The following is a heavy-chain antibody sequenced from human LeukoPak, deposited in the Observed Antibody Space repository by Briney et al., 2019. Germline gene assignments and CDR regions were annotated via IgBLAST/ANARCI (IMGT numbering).Heavy chain of an antibody. CDR2: INHSGST. CDR3: ARVGNYYYYYMDV. Sequence: SETLSLTCAVYGGSFSGYYCSWIRQPPGKGLEWIGEINHSGSTNYIPSLKSRVTISVDTSKNQFSLKLSSVTAADTAVYYCARVGNYYYYYMDVWGKGTTVTVSS. J-gene: IGHJ6*03. D-gene: IGHD7-27*01. CDR1: GGSFSGYY. V-gene: IGHV4-34*01.